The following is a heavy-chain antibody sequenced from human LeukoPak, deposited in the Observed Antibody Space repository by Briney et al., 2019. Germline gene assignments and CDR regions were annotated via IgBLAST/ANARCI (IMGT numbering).Heavy chain of an antibody. D-gene: IGHD1-26*01. V-gene: IGHV3-11*01. J-gene: IGHJ4*02. Sequence: GQSLRPSCAASGVTFSDYYMSWLRQAPGKGLEWVSYISSSGSTIYYADSVKGRFTISRDNAKNSLYLQMNSLRAEDTAVYYCSTVGAPPSDYWGQGTLVTVSS. CDR2: ISSSGSTI. CDR1: GVTFSDYY. CDR3: STVGAPPSDY.